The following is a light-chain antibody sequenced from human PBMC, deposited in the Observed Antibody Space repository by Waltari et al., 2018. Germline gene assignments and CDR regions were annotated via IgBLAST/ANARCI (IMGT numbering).Light chain of an antibody. V-gene: IGLV2-14*03. J-gene: IGLJ1*01. CDR3: SSYTSSISYV. Sequence: QSALTQPASVSGSPGPPITIPCTGTRSDVGGYNAVSWYQQHPVKAPKLMIYDVVSRPSGVPNRFSGSKSGNTASLVISGLQADDEADYYCSSYTSSISYVFGTGTKVTVL. CDR1: RSDVGGYNA. CDR2: DVV.